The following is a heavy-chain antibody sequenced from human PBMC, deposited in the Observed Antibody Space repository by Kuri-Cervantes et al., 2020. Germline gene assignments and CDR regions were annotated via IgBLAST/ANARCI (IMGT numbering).Heavy chain of an antibody. CDR2: IYPGNRDT. D-gene: IGHD2-2*01. J-gene: IGHJ6*03. CDR3: VRGGYAMDV. V-gene: IGHV5-51*01. Sequence: GESLKISCKGSGYSFTSYWIGWVRQMPGKGLEWMAIIYPGNRDTRFGPSFVGHVPISVDTSIKTAYLEWDNLKASDTAIYYCVRGGYAMDVWGEGTMVTVSS. CDR1: GYSFTSYW.